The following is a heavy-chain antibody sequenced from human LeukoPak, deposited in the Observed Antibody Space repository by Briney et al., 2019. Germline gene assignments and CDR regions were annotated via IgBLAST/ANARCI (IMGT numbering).Heavy chain of an antibody. Sequence: ASVKVSCKASGYTFTSCDINWVRQATGQGLEWMGWMNPNSGNTGYAQKFQGRVTMTRNTSISTAYMELSSLRSEDTAVYYCAIADYYGSGSYYIALYYYYYGMDVWGQGTTVTVSS. CDR2: MNPNSGNT. D-gene: IGHD3-10*01. V-gene: IGHV1-8*01. CDR1: GYTFTSCD. J-gene: IGHJ6*02. CDR3: AIADYYGSGSYYIALYYYYYGMDV.